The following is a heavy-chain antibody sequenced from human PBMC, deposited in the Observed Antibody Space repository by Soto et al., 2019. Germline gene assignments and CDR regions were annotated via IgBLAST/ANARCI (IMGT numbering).Heavy chain of an antibody. CDR3: ARTSYDILTGRLDAFDI. J-gene: IGHJ3*02. V-gene: IGHV4-30-2*01. D-gene: IGHD3-9*01. CDR1: GGSINNSGYS. CDR2: ISHGGYT. Sequence: QLQLQESGSRLVRPSQTLPLTCAVSGGSINNSGYSWSWLRQPPGKGLEWIGCISHGGYTYYNPSLRSRIIMSIDKSKNHFSLGLKSVTAADTATYYCARTSYDILTGRLDAFDIWGQGTMVTVSS.